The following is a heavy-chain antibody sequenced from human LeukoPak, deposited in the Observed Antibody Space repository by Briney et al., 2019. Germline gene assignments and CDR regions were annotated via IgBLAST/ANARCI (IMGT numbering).Heavy chain of an antibody. CDR1: GFTFNNAC. J-gene: IGHJ6*02. D-gene: IGHD3-22*01. Sequence: GGSLRLSWVAAGFTFNNACMSWVRQAPREVLGWVGRIKSNTDGGTADYAAPVKGRFTISRDDSKNMLYLQMNSLKTEDTAVYYCSGFSYIGYSDYYYGMDVWGQGTTVTVSS. V-gene: IGHV3-15*01. CDR3: SGFSYIGYSDYYYGMDV. CDR2: IKSNTDGGTA.